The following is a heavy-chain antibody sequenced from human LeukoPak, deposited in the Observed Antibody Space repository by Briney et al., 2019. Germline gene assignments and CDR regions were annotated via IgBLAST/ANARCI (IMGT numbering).Heavy chain of an antibody. V-gene: IGHV4-59*01. CDR2: IYYSGST. D-gene: IGHD1-26*01. Sequence: SETLSLTCTVSGGSISSYYWSWIGHPPGKGLEWAGYIYYSGSTSYNPSLKSRVTISVDTSKNKFSLKLSSVTAADTAVYYCARGGWSLDYWGQGTLVTVSS. CDR1: GGSISSYY. CDR3: ARGGWSLDY. J-gene: IGHJ4*02.